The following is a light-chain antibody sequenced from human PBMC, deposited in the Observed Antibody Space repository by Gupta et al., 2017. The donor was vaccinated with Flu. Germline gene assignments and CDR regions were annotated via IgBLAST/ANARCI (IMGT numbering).Light chain of an antibody. J-gene: IGLJ1*01. V-gene: IGLV3-9*01. CDR1: NIGSKS. CDR3: QVWDGTTVV. CDR2: RET. Sequence: SSELTQPLSVSVALGQTARITCKGINIGSKSVNWYQQKSGQAPLLLIYRETNRTAGIPERFSASNSGNTATLTISRAQAGDEADYYCQVWDGTTVVFATGTKVTVL.